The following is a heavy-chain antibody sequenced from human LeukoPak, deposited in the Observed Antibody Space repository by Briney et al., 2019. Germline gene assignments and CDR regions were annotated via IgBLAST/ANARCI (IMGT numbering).Heavy chain of an antibody. V-gene: IGHV3-30*18. CDR1: GFTFSSYG. CDR2: VSYDGSIK. CDR3: AKRGSSGSYYYFDY. Sequence: GRSLRLSCAASGFTFSSYGMHWVRQAPGKGLEWVAVVSYDGSIKYYVDSVKGRFTISRDNAKNTLYLQMNSLRAEDTAVYYCAKRGSSGSYYYFDYWGQGTLVTVSS. J-gene: IGHJ4*02. D-gene: IGHD3-10*01.